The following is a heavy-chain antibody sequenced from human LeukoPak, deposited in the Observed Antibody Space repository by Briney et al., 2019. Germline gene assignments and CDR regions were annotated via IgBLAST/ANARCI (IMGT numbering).Heavy chain of an antibody. D-gene: IGHD1-26*01. J-gene: IGHJ4*02. V-gene: IGHV3-23*01. CDR1: RFTFSTYA. CDR3: AKDVGKWESLHFFDY. Sequence: GGSLRLSCAASRFTFSTYAMSWVRQPPGKGLEWVSANSGSDGSTYYADSVKGRFTISRDNSKNTLYLQMNSLRAEDTAVYYCAKDVGKWESLHFFDYWGQGTLVTVSS. CDR2: NSGSDGST.